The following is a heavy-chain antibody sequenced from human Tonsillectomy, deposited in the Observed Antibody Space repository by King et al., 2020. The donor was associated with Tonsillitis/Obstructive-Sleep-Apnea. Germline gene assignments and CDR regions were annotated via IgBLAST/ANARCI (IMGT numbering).Heavy chain of an antibody. D-gene: IGHD5-12*01. Sequence: ITLKESGPTLVKPTQTLTLTCTFSGFSLSTSGVGVGWIRQPPGKALEWLALIYWDDDKRYSPSLKSRLTITKDTSKNQVVLTMTNMDPVDTATYCCAHVGYSGYEKYYFDYWGQGTLVTVSS. CDR1: GFSLSTSGVG. CDR3: AHVGYSGYEKYYFDY. CDR2: IYWDDDK. J-gene: IGHJ4*02. V-gene: IGHV2-5*02.